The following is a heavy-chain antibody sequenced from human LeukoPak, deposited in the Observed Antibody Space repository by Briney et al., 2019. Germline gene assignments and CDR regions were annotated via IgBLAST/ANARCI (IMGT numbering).Heavy chain of an antibody. J-gene: IGHJ1*01. CDR2: IIPIFGTA. CDR3: ARSYSYSSGYRHFQH. CDR1: GGTFSSYA. D-gene: IGHD3-22*01. Sequence: ASVKVSCKASGGTFSSYAISWVRQAPGQGLEWMGGIIPIFGTADYAQKFQGRVTITADESTSTAYMELSSLRSEDTAVYYCARSYSYSSGYRHFQHWGQGTLVTVSS. V-gene: IGHV1-69*13.